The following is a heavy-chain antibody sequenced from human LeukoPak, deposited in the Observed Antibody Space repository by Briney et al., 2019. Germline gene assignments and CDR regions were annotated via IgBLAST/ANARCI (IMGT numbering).Heavy chain of an antibody. CDR3: AKDQDTSMGLFDY. V-gene: IGHV3-30*02. D-gene: IGHD5-18*01. Sequence: GGSLRLSCAASGFTFSNFGMHWVRQAPGKGLEWVAFIRYDGTNKYYADSVKGRFTISRDNSKNTLYLQMNNLRAEDTAVYYCAKDQDTSMGLFDYWGQGTLVTVSS. CDR1: GFTFSNFG. CDR2: IRYDGTNK. J-gene: IGHJ4*02.